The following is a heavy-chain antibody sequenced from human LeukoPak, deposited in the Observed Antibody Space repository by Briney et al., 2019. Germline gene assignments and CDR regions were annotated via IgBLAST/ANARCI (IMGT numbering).Heavy chain of an antibody. Sequence: GGSLRLSCAASGFTFSGYCINWVRQAPGKGLEWVSYISSSSSTIYYADSVKGRFTISRDSAKNSLYLQMNSLRAEDTAVYYCARVGDSSSWYDKLYYYYYMDVWGKGTTVTVSS. D-gene: IGHD6-13*01. CDR1: GFTFSGYC. CDR3: ARVGDSSSWYDKLYYYYYMDV. V-gene: IGHV3-48*01. CDR2: ISSSSSTI. J-gene: IGHJ6*03.